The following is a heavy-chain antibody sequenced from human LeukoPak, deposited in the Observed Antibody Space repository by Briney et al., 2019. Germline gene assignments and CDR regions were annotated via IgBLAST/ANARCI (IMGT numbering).Heavy chain of an antibody. CDR2: ISSNGGST. Sequence: GGSLGLSCAASGFTFRNSAMHWVRQAPGKGLEYVSGISSNGGSTYYANDVKGRFTISRDNSKNTVYLQMGSLRAEDMAVYYCARWYNSLDVWGQGTTVTVSS. CDR3: ARWYNSLDV. CDR1: GFTFRNSA. J-gene: IGHJ6*02. D-gene: IGHD1-1*01. V-gene: IGHV3-64*01.